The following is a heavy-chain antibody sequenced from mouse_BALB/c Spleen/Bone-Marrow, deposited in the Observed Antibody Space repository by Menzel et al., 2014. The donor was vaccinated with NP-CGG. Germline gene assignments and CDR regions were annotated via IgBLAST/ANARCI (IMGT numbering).Heavy chain of an antibody. V-gene: IGHV3-2*02. CDR2: ISYSGST. Sequence: EVQLQQSGPGLVKPSQSLSLTCTVTGYSITSDSAWNWIQQFPGNKLEWMAYISYSGSTTYNPSLKSRISITRDTSKNQFFLQLNSVTTEDTATYYCARRGYYGTFLFAYWGQGTLVTVSA. CDR3: ARRGYYGTFLFAY. CDR1: GYSITSDSA. D-gene: IGHD2-1*01. J-gene: IGHJ3*01.